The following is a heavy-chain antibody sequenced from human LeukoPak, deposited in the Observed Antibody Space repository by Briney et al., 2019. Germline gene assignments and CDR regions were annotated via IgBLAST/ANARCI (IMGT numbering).Heavy chain of an antibody. D-gene: IGHD4-23*01. J-gene: IGHJ4*02. V-gene: IGHV3-21*01. CDR2: ISGRGRYI. CDR3: ARESGGGMGDY. Sequence: GGSLRLSCVASGFTFSSYGMNWVRQAPGKGLEWVSSISGRGRYIYYADCLKGRFTISRDNAKNSLYLQMNSLGAEDTAVYYCARESGGGMGDYWGQGTLVTVSS. CDR1: GFTFSSYG.